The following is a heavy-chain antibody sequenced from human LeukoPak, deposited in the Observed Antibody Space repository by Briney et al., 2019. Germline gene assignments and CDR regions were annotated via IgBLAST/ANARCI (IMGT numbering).Heavy chain of an antibody. Sequence: ASVKVSCKASGYTFISNYIHWVRQAPGQGLEWMGMIYPRDGSTSYAQKFQGRVTVTRDTSTSTVHMELGGLRSEDTAVYYCARDQEGFDYWGQGTLVTVSS. CDR2: IYPRDGST. J-gene: IGHJ4*02. CDR1: GYTFISNY. CDR3: ARDQEGFDY. V-gene: IGHV1-46*01.